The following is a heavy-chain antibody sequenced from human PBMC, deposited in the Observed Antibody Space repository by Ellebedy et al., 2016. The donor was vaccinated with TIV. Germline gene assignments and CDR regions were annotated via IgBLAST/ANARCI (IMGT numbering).Heavy chain of an antibody. J-gene: IGHJ4*02. V-gene: IGHV3-30-3*01. CDR3: ARDAETNMAPYVFDH. CDR1: GFTFRSFA. Sequence: PGGSLRLSCAASGFTFRSFAIHWVRQFPGKGLEWVAVISYDGSNKFYADSVKGRFSISRDNSKNTVYLQVNSLRAEDTALYHCARDAETNMAPYVFDHWGQGSLVTVSS. D-gene: IGHD1/OR15-1a*01. CDR2: ISYDGSNK.